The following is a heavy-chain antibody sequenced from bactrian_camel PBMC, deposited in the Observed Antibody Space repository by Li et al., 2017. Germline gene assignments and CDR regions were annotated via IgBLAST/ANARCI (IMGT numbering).Heavy chain of an antibody. Sequence: QLVESGGGVVQPGGSLRLSCTASGFTFSGYWMYWVRQTPAKGLEWVSGVASNGGSTEYADSIAGRFTISRDNAKSTGYLQMNSLKLEDTAVYYCVSDRTSWVGYEGNVFGYWGQGTQVTVS. CDR1: GFTFSGYW. V-gene: IGHV3S25*01. D-gene: IGHD5*01. CDR2: VASNGGST. J-gene: IGHJ6*01. CDR3: VSDRTSWVGYEGNVFGY.